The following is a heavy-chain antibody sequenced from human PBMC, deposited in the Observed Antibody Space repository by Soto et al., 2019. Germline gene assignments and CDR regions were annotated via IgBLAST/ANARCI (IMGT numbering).Heavy chain of an antibody. J-gene: IGHJ5*02. CDR2: IHHSGST. Sequence: QVQLQESGPGLVKPSETLSLTCAVSGDSISSRNWWSWVRQTPGKGLEYIGEIHHSGSTNYNPSLKSRVTMSVDTSKNQFSLNLNSVTAADTAIYYCARRKLEMMYVGWFDPWGQGTLVTVSS. CDR1: GDSISSRNW. D-gene: IGHD2-8*01. V-gene: IGHV4-4*02. CDR3: ARRKLEMMYVGWFDP.